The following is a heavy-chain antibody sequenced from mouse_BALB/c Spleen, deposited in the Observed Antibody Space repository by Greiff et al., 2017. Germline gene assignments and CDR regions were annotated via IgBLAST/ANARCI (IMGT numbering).Heavy chain of an antibody. CDR3: TRVYGNYLWFAY. CDR2: IRLKSDNYAT. CDR1: GFTFSSYW. J-gene: IGHJ3*01. Sequence: EVQVVESGGGLVQPGGSMKLSCVASGFTFSSYWMSWVRQSPEKGLEWVAEIRLKSDNYATHYAESVKGKFTISRDDSKSRLYLQMNSLRAEDTGIYYCTRVYGNYLWFAYWGQGTLVTVSA. D-gene: IGHD2-1*01. V-gene: IGHV6-3*01.